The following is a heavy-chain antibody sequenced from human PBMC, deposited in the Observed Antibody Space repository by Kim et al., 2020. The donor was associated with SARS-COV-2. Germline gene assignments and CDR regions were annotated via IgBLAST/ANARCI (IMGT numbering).Heavy chain of an antibody. J-gene: IGHJ4*02. CDR2: IYSSGST. CDR3: VGGFGESRGEYYFDC. D-gene: IGHD3-10*01. V-gene: IGHV3-53*01. CDR1: GFSVSSNY. Sequence: GGSLRLSCAASGFSVSSNYMSWVRQAPGKGLEWVSVIYSSGSTYYADSVKGRFTISRDYLKNTLYLQMNSLRGEDTAVYYCVGGFGESRGEYYFDCWGQGTLVTVSS.